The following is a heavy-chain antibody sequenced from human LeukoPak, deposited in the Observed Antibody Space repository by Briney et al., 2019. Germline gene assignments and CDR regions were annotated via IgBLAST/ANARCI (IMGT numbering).Heavy chain of an antibody. Sequence: SGGSLRLSCAASGFSVSNAWMTWVRQAPGKGLECVGRIKSKIDGGTTEYAAPVKGRFTISRDDSKNTVYLQMNSLKVEDTALYYCTTELPWLEDLGRDYWGQGTLVTVSS. CDR1: GFSVSNAW. CDR3: TTELPWLEDLGRDY. D-gene: IGHD3-10*01. CDR2: IKSKIDGGTT. V-gene: IGHV3-15*01. J-gene: IGHJ4*02.